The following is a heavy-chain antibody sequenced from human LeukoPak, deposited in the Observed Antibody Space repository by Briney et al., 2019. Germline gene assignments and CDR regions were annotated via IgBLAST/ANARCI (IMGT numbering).Heavy chain of an antibody. CDR2: ISGSGANT. J-gene: IGHJ4*02. CDR3: AKASPSGSYYFDH. D-gene: IGHD1-26*01. Sequence: PGGSLRLSCAASGLTFSSYAMSWVRQAPGKGVEGVSAISGSGANTYYADSVQGRFTISRDNSKNTLYLQMNSLRAEDTAVYYCAKASPSGSYYFDHWGQGTLVTVSS. CDR1: GLTFSSYA. V-gene: IGHV3-23*01.